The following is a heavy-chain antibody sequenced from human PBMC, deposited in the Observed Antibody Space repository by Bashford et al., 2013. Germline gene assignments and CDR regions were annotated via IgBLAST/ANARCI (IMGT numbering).Heavy chain of an antibody. V-gene: IGHV1-46*01. CDR2: INPSGGST. CDR3: ARVLQPFAYYFDY. Sequence: ASVKVSCKASGYIFTNYYMHWVRRAPGQGLEWMGVINPSGGSTHYAQRFQGRVTMTVDTSTSTVYMDLSSLSSDDTAVYYCARVLQPFAYYFDYWGQGTLVTVSS. CDR1: GYIFTNYY. J-gene: IGHJ4*02.